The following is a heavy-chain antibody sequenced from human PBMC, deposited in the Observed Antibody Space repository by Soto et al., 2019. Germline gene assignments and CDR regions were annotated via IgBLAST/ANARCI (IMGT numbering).Heavy chain of an antibody. V-gene: IGHV1-8*01. Sequence: ASVKVSCKASGYTFTSYDINWVRQATGQGLEWMGWMNPNSGNTGYAQKFQGRVTMTRNTSISTAYMELSSLRSEDTAVYYCARDGSGYRSRASPMDVWGQGTTVTVSS. CDR1: GYTFTSYD. D-gene: IGHD3-22*01. J-gene: IGHJ6*02. CDR3: ARDGSGYRSRASPMDV. CDR2: MNPNSGNT.